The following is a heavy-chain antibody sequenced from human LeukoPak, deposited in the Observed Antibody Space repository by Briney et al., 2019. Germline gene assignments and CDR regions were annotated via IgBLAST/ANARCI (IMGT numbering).Heavy chain of an antibody. J-gene: IGHJ4*02. CDR2: ITDSGSNT. D-gene: IGHD6-19*01. Sequence: GGSLRLSCAASGFTFSDYYMAWIRQAPVKGLEWISYITDSGSNTYYADSVKGRFTISRDNARNSLYLQMNSLRAEDTAVYYCARDLAVAGYWGQGTVVAVSS. CDR1: GFTFSDYY. CDR3: ARDLAVAGY. V-gene: IGHV3-11*01.